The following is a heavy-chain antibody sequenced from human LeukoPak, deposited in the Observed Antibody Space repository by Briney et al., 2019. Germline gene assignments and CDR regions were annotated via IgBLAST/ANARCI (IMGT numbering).Heavy chain of an antibody. Sequence: EASVKVSCKASGGTFSSYAISWVRQAPGQGLEWMGGIIPIFGTANYAQKFQGRVTITADESTSTAYMELSSLRSEDTAVYYCAVLWGSYYGIDYWGQGTLVTVSS. V-gene: IGHV1-69*13. J-gene: IGHJ4*02. CDR1: GGTFSSYA. CDR2: IIPIFGTA. CDR3: AVLWGSYYGIDY. D-gene: IGHD1-26*01.